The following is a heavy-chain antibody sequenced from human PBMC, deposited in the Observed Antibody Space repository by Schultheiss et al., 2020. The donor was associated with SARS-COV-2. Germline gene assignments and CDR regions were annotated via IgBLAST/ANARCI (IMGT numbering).Heavy chain of an antibody. CDR3: ARVDYGDLRVDY. D-gene: IGHD4-17*01. CDR1: GGSISSGGYY. CDR2: IYYSGST. J-gene: IGHJ4*02. Sequence: TLSLTCTVSGGSISSGGYYWSWIRQHPGKGLEWIGYIYYSGSTYYNPSLKSRVTISVDTSKNQFSLKLSSVTAADTAVYYCARVDYGDLRVDYWGQGTLVTVSS. V-gene: IGHV4-31*03.